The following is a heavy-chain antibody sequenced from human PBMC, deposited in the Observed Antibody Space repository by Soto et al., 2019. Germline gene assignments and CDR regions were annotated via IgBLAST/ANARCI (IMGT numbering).Heavy chain of an antibody. V-gene: IGHV5-51*01. CDR3: ARTAAAGKYYYGMDV. J-gene: IGHJ6*02. CDR1: GYSFTSYW. Sequence: LGESLKISCKGSGYSFTSYWIGWVRQMPGKGLECMGIIYPGDSDTRYSPSFQGQVTISAGKSISTAYPQWSSLKASDTAMYYCARTAAAGKYYYGMDVWGQGTTVTVSS. CDR2: IYPGDSDT. D-gene: IGHD6-13*01.